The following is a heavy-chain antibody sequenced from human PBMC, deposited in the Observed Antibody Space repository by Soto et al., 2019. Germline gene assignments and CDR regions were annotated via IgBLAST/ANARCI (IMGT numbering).Heavy chain of an antibody. CDR2: INGGDDSK. CDR3: AKDSDWCIISPTQDP. V-gene: IGHV3-23*01. CDR1: GFTFRSSP. J-gene: IGHJ5*02. Sequence: EVQLWESGGGLVQPGGSLRLSCAVSGFTFRSSPMSWVRRAPGKGLEWVSGINGGDDSKHYAESVRGRFTIIRDNSKNTLLLQMNGLAVEDTAIYYCAKDSDWCIISPTQDPWRQGTQVTVSS. D-gene: IGHD2-15*01.